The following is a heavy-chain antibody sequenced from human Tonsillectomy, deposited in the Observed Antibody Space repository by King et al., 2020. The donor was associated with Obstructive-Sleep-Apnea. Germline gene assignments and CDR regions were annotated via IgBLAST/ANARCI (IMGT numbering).Heavy chain of an antibody. CDR1: GFSFRSSS. Sequence: VQLVESGGGLFQPWGALKLSWAASGFSFRSSSMYWFRQASGTWLEFVGHIRSKSKRYVTAYVASVKGRFTISRDDSKNRAYLQMNSLKTEDTAVYYCSRPLHYYDTSGYYYYWGQGTLVTVSS. V-gene: IGHV3-73*01. J-gene: IGHJ4*02. CDR2: IRSKSKRYVT. CDR3: SRPLHYYDTSGYYYY. D-gene: IGHD3-22*01.